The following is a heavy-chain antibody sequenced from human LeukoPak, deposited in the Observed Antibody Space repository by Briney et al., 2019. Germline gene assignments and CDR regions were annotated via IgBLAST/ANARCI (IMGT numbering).Heavy chain of an antibody. J-gene: IGHJ4*02. CDR2: ISSSGSFI. Sequence: GGSLRLSCAASGFTFSDYYMSWIRQAPGKGLEWVSYISSSGSFIYYADSVKGRFTISRDNAKNSVYLQMNSLRVEDTAVYFCARDYIGGWNDHWGQGTLVTVSS. D-gene: IGHD3-16*01. CDR3: ARDYIGGWNDH. V-gene: IGHV3-11*04. CDR1: GFTFSDYY.